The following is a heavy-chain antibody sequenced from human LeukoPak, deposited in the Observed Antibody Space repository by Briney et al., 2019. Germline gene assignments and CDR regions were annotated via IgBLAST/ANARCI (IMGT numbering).Heavy chain of an antibody. CDR3: ANVAYWEAAVAGTGYYYGMDV. J-gene: IGHJ6*02. CDR2: VSGSGGSR. Sequence: GGSLRLSCAASGFTFSSYAVSWVRQAPGKGLEWVSVVSGSGGSRHYADSVKGRFTISRDNSKNTLYLQMNSLRAEDTAVYYCANVAYWEAAVAGTGYYYGMDVWGQGTTVTVSS. D-gene: IGHD6-19*01. CDR1: GFTFSSYA. V-gene: IGHV3-23*01.